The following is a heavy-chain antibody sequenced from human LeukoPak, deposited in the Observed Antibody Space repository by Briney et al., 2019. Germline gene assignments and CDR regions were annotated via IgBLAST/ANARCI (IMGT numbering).Heavy chain of an antibody. J-gene: IGHJ6*04. V-gene: IGHV3-30*04. Sequence: PGGSLRLSCAASGFTFSSYAMHWVRQAPGKGLEWVAVISYDGSNKYHADSVKGRFTISRDNSKNTLYLQMNSLSAEDTAVYYCARGFCSTTSCPGWAYYYGMDVWDKGTTVTVSS. CDR3: ARGFCSTTSCPGWAYYYGMDV. D-gene: IGHD2-2*01. CDR1: GFTFSSYA. CDR2: ISYDGSNK.